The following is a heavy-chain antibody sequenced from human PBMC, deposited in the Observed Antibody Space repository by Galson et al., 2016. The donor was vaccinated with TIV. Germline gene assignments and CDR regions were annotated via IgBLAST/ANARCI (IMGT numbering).Heavy chain of an antibody. CDR3: ASDRNTAFDTYQYYYGMDV. Sequence: SVKVSCKASGGTFSSYVFNWVRLAPGQGLEWMGGIIPLFRTTNYAQKFQGRVTITADESTNTAYMELNSLRSGDTAVYYCASDRNTAFDTYQYYYGMDVWGQGTTVTVSS. CDR1: GGTFSSYV. V-gene: IGHV1-69*13. J-gene: IGHJ6*02. CDR2: IIPLFRTT. D-gene: IGHD5-18*01.